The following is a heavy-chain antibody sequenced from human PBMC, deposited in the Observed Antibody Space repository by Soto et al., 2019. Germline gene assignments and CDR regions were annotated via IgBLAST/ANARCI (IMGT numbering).Heavy chain of an antibody. Sequence: PSETLSLTCAVSAYSISSAYYWNWVRQSPGKGLEWIGCVSYNGITFSNPSLKSRVTMTADTSRNHFSLRLTSVTAADTATYFCARGVTGTLNYWGQGTLVTVYS. CDR3: ARGVTGTLNY. CDR2: VSYNGIT. V-gene: IGHV4-38-2*01. CDR1: AYSISSAYY. D-gene: IGHD1-20*01. J-gene: IGHJ4*02.